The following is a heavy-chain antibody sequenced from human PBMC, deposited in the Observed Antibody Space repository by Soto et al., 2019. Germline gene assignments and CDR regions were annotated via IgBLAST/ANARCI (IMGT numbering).Heavy chain of an antibody. CDR3: ARDREAMYALDY. V-gene: IGHV3-30-3*01. CDR1: GFTFSSYA. D-gene: IGHD5-18*01. CDR2: ISYDGSNK. Sequence: QVQLVESGGGVVQPGRSLRLSCAASGFTFSSYAMHWVRQAPGKGLEWVAVISYDGSNKYYADSVKGRFTISRDNSKNTLYLQMNSLRAEDTAVYYCARDREAMYALDYWGQGTLVTVSS. J-gene: IGHJ4*02.